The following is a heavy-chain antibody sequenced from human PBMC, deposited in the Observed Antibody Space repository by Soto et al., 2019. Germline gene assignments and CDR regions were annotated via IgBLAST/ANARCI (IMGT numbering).Heavy chain of an antibody. CDR3: ARVRETTDYYYYYMDV. J-gene: IGHJ6*03. CDR1: GGSISSYY. Sequence: SETLSLTCTVSGGSISSYYWSWIRQPPGKGLEWIGYIYYSGSTNYNPSLKSRVTISVDTSKNQFSLKLSSVTAADTAVYYCARVRETTDYYYYYMDVWGKGTTVTVSS. D-gene: IGHD4-17*01. CDR2: IYYSGST. V-gene: IGHV4-59*01.